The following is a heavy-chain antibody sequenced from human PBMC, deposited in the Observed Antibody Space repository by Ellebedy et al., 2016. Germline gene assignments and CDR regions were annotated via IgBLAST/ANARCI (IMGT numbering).Heavy chain of an antibody. CDR3: ARSGSGSYYYDAFDI. J-gene: IGHJ3*02. V-gene: IGHV1-46*01. D-gene: IGHD3-10*01. CDR1: GYTFTSYY. Sequence: ASVKVSXXASGYTFTSYYMHWVRQAPGQGLEWMGIINPSGGSTSYAQKFQGRVTMTRDTSTSTAYMELSSLRSEDTAVYYCARSGSGSYYYDAFDIWGQGTMVTVSS. CDR2: INPSGGST.